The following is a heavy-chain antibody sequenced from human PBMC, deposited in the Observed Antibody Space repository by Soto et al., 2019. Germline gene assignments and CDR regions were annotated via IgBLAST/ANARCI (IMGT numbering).Heavy chain of an antibody. D-gene: IGHD3-3*01. Sequence: ESGGDLVKRGGSLRLSCAASGYTFSDYYMSWIRQAPGKGLEWISYIDTSSTKIYYAHSVKGRFTISRDNAKNSLYLEMNSLRDEDTAVYYCASHYDMWSGYLSPVDYWGPGTLVTVSS. CDR1: GYTFSDYY. J-gene: IGHJ4*02. CDR2: IDTSSTKI. CDR3: ASHYDMWSGYLSPVDY. V-gene: IGHV3-11*01.